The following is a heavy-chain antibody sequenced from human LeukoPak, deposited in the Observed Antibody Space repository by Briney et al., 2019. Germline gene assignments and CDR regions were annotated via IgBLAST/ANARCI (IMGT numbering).Heavy chain of an antibody. V-gene: IGHV4-34*01. Sequence: SETLSLTCAVYGGSFSGYYWSWIRQPPGKGLEWIGEINHSGSTNYNPSLKSRVTISVDTSKNQFSLKLSSVTAADTAVYYCARGRGYCSGGSCYSSGSLFDYYYYYYMDVWGKGTTVTVS. CDR1: GGSFSGYY. CDR3: ARGRGYCSGGSCYSSGSLFDYYYYYYMDV. D-gene: IGHD2-15*01. J-gene: IGHJ6*03. CDR2: INHSGST.